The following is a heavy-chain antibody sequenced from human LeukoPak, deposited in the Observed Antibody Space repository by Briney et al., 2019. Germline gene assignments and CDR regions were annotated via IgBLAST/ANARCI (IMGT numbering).Heavy chain of an antibody. CDR2: LYSGGST. CDR3: AVEYSNTPLGLDF. V-gene: IGHV3-53*01. D-gene: IGHD2/OR15-2a*01. Sequence: GGSLRLSCAASGFTVSSNYMSWVRQAPGKGLEWISVLYSGGSTYYADSVKGRFTISRDNSKNTLYLQMNSLRAEDTAVYYCAVEYSNTPLGLDFWGQGTLVTVSS. J-gene: IGHJ4*02. CDR1: GFTVSSNY.